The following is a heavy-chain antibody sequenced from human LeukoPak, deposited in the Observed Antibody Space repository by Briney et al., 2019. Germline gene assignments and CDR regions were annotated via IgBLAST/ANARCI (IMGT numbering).Heavy chain of an antibody. CDR2: ISSRSSYM. CDR1: GFTFSTYT. V-gene: IGHV3-21*01. J-gene: IGHJ6*02. CDR3: ARDRVSSRVYYGMDV. Sequence: GGSLRLSCAASGFTFSTYTMNWVRQAPGKGLEWVSSISSRSSYMYYADSLKGRFTISRDNAKNSLYLQMNSLRAEDTAVYYCARDRVSSRVYYGMDVWGQGTTVTVSS. D-gene: IGHD6-13*01.